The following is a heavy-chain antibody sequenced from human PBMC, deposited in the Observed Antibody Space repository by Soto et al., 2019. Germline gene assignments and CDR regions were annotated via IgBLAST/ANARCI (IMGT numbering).Heavy chain of an antibody. CDR1: GFTFSDHY. D-gene: IGHD3-10*01. CDR2: ISQSGTST. V-gene: IGHV3-11*01. Sequence: GGSLRLSWAAAGFTFSDHYMTWIRQAPGKGLEWVSKISQSGTSTYYADSVKGRFTVSRDNAKNSVYLQMDSLRAEDTAVYYCASDPYYYASGYWGQGTLVTVSS. CDR3: ASDPYYYASGY. J-gene: IGHJ4*02.